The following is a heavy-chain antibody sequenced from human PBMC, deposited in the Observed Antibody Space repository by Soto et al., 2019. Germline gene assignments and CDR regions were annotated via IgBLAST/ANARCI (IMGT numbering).Heavy chain of an antibody. CDR2: IIPIFGTA. Sequence: QVQLVQSGAEVKKPGSSVKVSCKASGGTFSSYAISWVRQAPGQGLEWMGGIIPIFGTANYAQKFQGRVTNTADEAPSTAYMEQSSLRSEDTAVYYCAKSYYDFWSTFDPWGQGTLVTVSS. V-gene: IGHV1-69*01. CDR1: GGTFSSYA. J-gene: IGHJ5*02. D-gene: IGHD3-3*01. CDR3: AKSYYDFWSTFDP.